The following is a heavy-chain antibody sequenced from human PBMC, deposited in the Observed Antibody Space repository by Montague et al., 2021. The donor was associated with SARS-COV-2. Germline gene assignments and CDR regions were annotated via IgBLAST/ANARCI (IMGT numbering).Heavy chain of an antibody. J-gene: IGHJ4*02. CDR3: ARTGYSSGWHSFDY. CDR2: IYHSGST. V-gene: IGHV4-4*02. Sequence: SETLSLTCVVSGGSISSINWWSWVRQPPGKGLEWIGEIYHSGSTNYNPSLKSRVIISVDKSKNQFSLKLSSVTAADTAVYYCARTGYSSGWHSFDYSGQGTLVTVSS. CDR1: GGSISSINW. D-gene: IGHD6-19*01.